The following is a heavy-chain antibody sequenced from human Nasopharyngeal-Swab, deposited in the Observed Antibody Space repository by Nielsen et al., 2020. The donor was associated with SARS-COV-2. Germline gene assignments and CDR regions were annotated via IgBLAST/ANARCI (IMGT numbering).Heavy chain of an antibody. D-gene: IGHD3-3*01. V-gene: IGHV4-38-2*01. J-gene: IGHJ1*01. CDR2: IYHSGST. Sequence: SETLSLTCAVSGYSISSGYYWGWIRQPPEKGLEWIGSIYHSGSTNYNPSLKSRVTISVDTSKNQFSLKLSSVTAADKAVYCCARGGDFWGGYSLEYFQHWGQGTLVTVSS. CDR1: GYSISSGYY. CDR3: ARGGDFWGGYSLEYFQH.